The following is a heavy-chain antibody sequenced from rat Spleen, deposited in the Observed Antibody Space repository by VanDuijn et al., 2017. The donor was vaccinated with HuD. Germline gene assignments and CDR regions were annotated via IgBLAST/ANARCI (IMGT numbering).Heavy chain of an antibody. CDR2: INSAGST. Sequence: EVQLQESGPGLVKPSQSLSLTCSVTGYSITSSYRWNWIRKFPGNKLEWMGYINSAGSTKYNPPLQSQITITRDTSKTQFFLQLTSVTTEDTATNYCARSFSYVMDAWGQGASVTVSS. CDR1: GYSITSSYR. J-gene: IGHJ4*01. V-gene: IGHV3-3*01. CDR3: ARSFSYVMDA.